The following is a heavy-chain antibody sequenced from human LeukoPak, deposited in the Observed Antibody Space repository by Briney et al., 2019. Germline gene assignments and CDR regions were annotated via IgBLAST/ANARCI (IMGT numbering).Heavy chain of an antibody. V-gene: IGHV3-21*01. Sequence: GRSLRLSCAASGFTFSSYSMNWARQAPGKGLEWVSSISSSTYIYYADSVKGRFTVSRDNAKNSLYLQMNSLRAEDTAVYFCASQYTSSRIFDDWGQGTLVTVSS. CDR3: ASQYTSSRIFDD. CDR2: ISSSTYI. D-gene: IGHD6-13*01. CDR1: GFTFSSYS. J-gene: IGHJ4*02.